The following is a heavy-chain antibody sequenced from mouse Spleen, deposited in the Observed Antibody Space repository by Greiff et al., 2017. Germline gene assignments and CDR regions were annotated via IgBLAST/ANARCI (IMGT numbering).Heavy chain of an antibody. CDR3: TRKLKRISYAMDY. V-gene: IGHV1-15*01. CDR2: IDPETGGT. CDR1: GYTFTDYE. D-gene: IGHD1-3*01. Sequence: VQLQQSGAELVRPGASVTLSCKASGYTFTDYEMHWVKQTPVHGLEWIGAIDPETGGTAYNQKFKGKAILTADKSSSTAYMELRSLTSEDSAVYYCTRKLKRISYAMDYWGQGTSVTVSS. J-gene: IGHJ4*01.